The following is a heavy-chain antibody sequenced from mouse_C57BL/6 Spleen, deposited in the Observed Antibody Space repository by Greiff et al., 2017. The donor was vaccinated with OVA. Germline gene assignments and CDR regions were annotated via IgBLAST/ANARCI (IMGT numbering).Heavy chain of an antibody. D-gene: IGHD1-1*01. Sequence: DVKLVESGGGLVQPGGSLSLSCAASGFTFTDYYMSWVRQPPGKALEWLGFIRNKANGYTTEYSASVKGRFTISRDNSQSILYLQMNALRAEDSATYYGARYIGSSPRWYFDVWGTGTTVTVSS. CDR2: IRNKANGYTT. CDR3: ARYIGSSPRWYFDV. J-gene: IGHJ1*03. V-gene: IGHV7-3*01. CDR1: GFTFTDYY.